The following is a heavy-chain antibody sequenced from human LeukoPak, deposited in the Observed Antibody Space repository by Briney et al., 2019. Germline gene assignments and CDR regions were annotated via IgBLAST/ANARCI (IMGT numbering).Heavy chain of an antibody. V-gene: IGHV1-69*05. D-gene: IGHD6-6*01. Sequence: SVKVSCKASGGTFSSYAISWVRQAPGQGLEWMGGIIPIFGTANYAQKFQGRVTITTDESTSTAYMELSSLRSEDTAVYYCARGVLLAARPVSVGGQKTLYYYMDVWGKGTTVTVSS. CDR1: GGTFSSYA. CDR2: IIPIFGTA. CDR3: ARGVLLAARPVSVGGQKTLYYYMDV. J-gene: IGHJ6*03.